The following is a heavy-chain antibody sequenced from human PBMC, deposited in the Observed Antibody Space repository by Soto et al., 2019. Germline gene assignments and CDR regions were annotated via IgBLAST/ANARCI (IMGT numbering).Heavy chain of an antibody. D-gene: IGHD2-2*01. Sequence: GGSLRLSCAASGFTFDDYAMHWVRQAPGKGLEWVSGISWNSGSIGYADSVKGRFTISRDNAKNSLYLQMNSLRAEDTAIYYCAREVVVSRGASYFGYWGPGTPVTVSS. V-gene: IGHV3-9*01. CDR3: AREVVVSRGASYFGY. CDR2: ISWNSGSI. CDR1: GFTFDDYA. J-gene: IGHJ4*02.